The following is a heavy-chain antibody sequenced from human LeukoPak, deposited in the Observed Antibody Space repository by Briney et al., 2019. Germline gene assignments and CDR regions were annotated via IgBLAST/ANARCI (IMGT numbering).Heavy chain of an antibody. CDR3: AKDRANWAIAA. CDR1: GFTFTDHP. V-gene: IGHV3-69-1*01. CDR2: IGGGGIA. Sequence: PGESLRLSCVASGFTFTDHPMNWVRQAPGKGLEWISYIGGGGIAFYADSVKGRFTASKDDARKSMYLQMNSQRVEDTAVYYCAKDRANWAIAAWGQGTQVTVSS. D-gene: IGHD2-21*01. J-gene: IGHJ5*02.